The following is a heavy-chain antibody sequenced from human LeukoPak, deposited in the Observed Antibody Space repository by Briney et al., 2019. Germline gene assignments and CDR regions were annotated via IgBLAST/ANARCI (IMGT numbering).Heavy chain of an antibody. CDR2: LYTSGTT. CDR1: GGSISSGSYY. CDR3: ARGLGGWLRLFDY. J-gene: IGHJ4*02. D-gene: IGHD6-19*01. Sequence: SETLSLTCSVSGGSISSGSYYWSWIRQPAGKGLEWIGLLYTSGTTNYNPSLKSRVTISVDTSKNQFSLKLSSVTAADTAVYYCARGLGGWLRLFDYWGQGTLVTVSS. V-gene: IGHV4-61*02.